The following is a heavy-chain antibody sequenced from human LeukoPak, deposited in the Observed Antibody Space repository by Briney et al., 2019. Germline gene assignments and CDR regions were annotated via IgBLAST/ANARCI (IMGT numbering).Heavy chain of an antibody. V-gene: IGHV4-31*03. Sequence: SETLSLTCTVSGGSISSGGYYWSWIRQHPGKGLEWIGYIYYSGSTYYNPSLKSRVTISVDTSKNQFSLKLSSVTAADTAVYYCAREVRYYYDSSGHYYFDYWGQGTLVTVSS. CDR3: AREVRYYYDSSGHYYFDY. D-gene: IGHD3-22*01. CDR2: IYYSGST. J-gene: IGHJ4*02. CDR1: GGSISSGGYY.